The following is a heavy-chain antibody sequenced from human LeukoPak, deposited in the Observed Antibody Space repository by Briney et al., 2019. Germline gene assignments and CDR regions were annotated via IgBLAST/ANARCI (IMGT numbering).Heavy chain of an antibody. D-gene: IGHD2-2*01. V-gene: IGHV1-8*01. CDR2: MNPNSGNT. CDR1: GYTFTSYD. CDR3: ARARKYCSSTSCYHNWFDP. J-gene: IGHJ5*02. Sequence: GASVKVSRKASGYTFTSYDINWVRQATGQGLEWMGWMNPNSGNTVYAQKFQGRVSMTRNTSISTAYMELSSLRSEDTAVYYCARARKYCSSTSCYHNWFDPWGQGTLVTVSS.